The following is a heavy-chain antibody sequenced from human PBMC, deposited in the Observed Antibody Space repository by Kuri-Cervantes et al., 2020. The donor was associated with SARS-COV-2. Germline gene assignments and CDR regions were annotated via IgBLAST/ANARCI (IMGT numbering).Heavy chain of an antibody. V-gene: IGHV3-48*01. CDR1: GFTFSSYG. D-gene: IGHD3-16*01. Sequence: GGSLRLSCAASGFTFSSYGMHWVRQAPGKGLEWVSYISSSSSTIYYADSVKGRFTISRDNAKNSLYLQMNSLRAEDTAVYYCARIASSLGLDFWGQGTLVTVSS. CDR3: ARIASSLGLDF. J-gene: IGHJ4*02. CDR2: ISSSSSTI.